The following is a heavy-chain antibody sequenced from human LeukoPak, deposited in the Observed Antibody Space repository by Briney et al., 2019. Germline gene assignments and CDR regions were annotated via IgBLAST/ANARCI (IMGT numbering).Heavy chain of an antibody. D-gene: IGHD2-21*02. CDR2: IYYSGST. CDR1: GGSISSYY. J-gene: IGHJ6*02. V-gene: IGHV4-59*01. Sequence: SETLSLTCTVSGGSISSYYWSWIRQPPGKGLEWIGYIYYSGSTNYNPSLKSRVTISVDTSKNQFSLKLSSVTAADTAVYYCARVAAYCGGDCLDVWGQGTTVTVSS. CDR3: ARVAAYCGGDCLDV.